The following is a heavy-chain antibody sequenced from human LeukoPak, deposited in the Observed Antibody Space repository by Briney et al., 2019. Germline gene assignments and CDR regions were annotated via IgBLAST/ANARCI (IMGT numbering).Heavy chain of an antibody. CDR1: GFTFSSYG. CDR3: ARVLGIVATNGGDEYYFDY. D-gene: IGHD5-12*01. J-gene: IGHJ4*02. Sequence: PGGSLRLSCAASGFTFSSYGMNWVRQAPGKGLEWVSYISSSGSTIYYADSVKGRFTISRDNAKNSLYLQMNSLRAEDTAVYYCARVLGIVATNGGDEYYFDYWGQGTLVTVSS. V-gene: IGHV3-48*04. CDR2: ISSSGSTI.